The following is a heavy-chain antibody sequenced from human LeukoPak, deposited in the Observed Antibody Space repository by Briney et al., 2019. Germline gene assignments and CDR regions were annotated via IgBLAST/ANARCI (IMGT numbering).Heavy chain of an antibody. V-gene: IGHV3-53*01. CDR2: IYSGGST. D-gene: IGHD6-19*01. CDR3: ARGVPSSGWYPRLDP. CDR1: GITVSSNY. J-gene: IGHJ5*02. Sequence: GGSLRLSCAASGITVSSNYMSWVRQAPGKGLEGVSVIYSGGSTYYADSVKGRVTISRDNSKNAPYLQLNSLRAEDTAVYYCARGVPSSGWYPRLDPWGQGPLVTVSS.